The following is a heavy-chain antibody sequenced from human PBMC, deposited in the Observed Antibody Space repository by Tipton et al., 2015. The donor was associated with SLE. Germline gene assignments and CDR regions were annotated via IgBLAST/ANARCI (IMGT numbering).Heavy chain of an antibody. V-gene: IGHV4-39*01. Sequence: LRLSCTVSGGSISSSSYYWGWIRQPPGEGLEWIGSIYYSGSTYYNPSLKSRVTISVDTSKNQFPLKLSSVTAADTAVYYCARQGYYDSSGDPWGQGTLVTVSS. CDR1: GGSISSSSYY. D-gene: IGHD3-22*01. J-gene: IGHJ5*02. CDR2: IYYSGST. CDR3: ARQGYYDSSGDP.